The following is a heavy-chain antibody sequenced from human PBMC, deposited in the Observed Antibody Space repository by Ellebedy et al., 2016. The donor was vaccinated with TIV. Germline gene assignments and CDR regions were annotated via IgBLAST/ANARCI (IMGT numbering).Heavy chain of an antibody. D-gene: IGHD3-10*01. V-gene: IGHV3-48*01. Sequence: PGGSLRLSCAASGFTFSSYSMKWVRQAPGKGLEWVSYISTSGSMTSYTDSVKGRFTISRDNAKNSLYLQMNSLRAEDTAFYYCAREGYYSHLDVWGQGNTVIVSS. CDR2: ISTSGSMT. CDR3: AREGYYSHLDV. CDR1: GFTFSSYS. J-gene: IGHJ6*02.